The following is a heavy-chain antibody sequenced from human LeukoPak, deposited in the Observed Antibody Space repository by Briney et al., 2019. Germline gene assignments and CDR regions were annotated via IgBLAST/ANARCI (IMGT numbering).Heavy chain of an antibody. Sequence: GGSLRLSCAASGFTFSNAYMNWVRQAPGKGLEWVGRIKPKTDGETTEYAAPVKGRFSISRDDSKNMLYLQMNSLKTEDSSVYYCITPLPYSAQGGQGTLVTVSS. J-gene: IGHJ4*02. CDR2: IKPKTDGETT. CDR3: ITPLPYSAQ. CDR1: GFTFSNAY. V-gene: IGHV3-15*07. D-gene: IGHD2-21*01.